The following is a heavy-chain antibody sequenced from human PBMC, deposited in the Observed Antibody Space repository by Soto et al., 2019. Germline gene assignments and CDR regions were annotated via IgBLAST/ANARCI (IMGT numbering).Heavy chain of an antibody. CDR1: GYSFSHYG. J-gene: IGHJ6*02. CDR2: ISDGNT. CDR3: ASLMYGSGSEGWWVTMDV. D-gene: IGHD3-10*01. Sequence: QLVQSGAEVKKPGASVTVSCTASGYSFSHYGIIWVRQAPGQGLEWLGWISDGNTIYAQKFQGSVTMTTDTSTSTAYMELRTLTSDDTAVYFCASLMYGSGSEGWWVTMDVWGQGTSVTVSS. V-gene: IGHV1-18*01.